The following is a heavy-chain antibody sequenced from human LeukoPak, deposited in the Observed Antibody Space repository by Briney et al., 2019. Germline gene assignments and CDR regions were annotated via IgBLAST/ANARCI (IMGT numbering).Heavy chain of an antibody. CDR3: ARDQPVYCSSTSCYGYEGYYYYGMDV. D-gene: IGHD2-2*01. CDR2: INSDGSST. Sequence: GGSLRLSCAASGFTFSSYWMHWVRQAPGKGLVWVSRINSDGSSTSYADSVKGRFTISRDNAKNTLYLQMNSLRAEDTAVYYCARDQPVYCSSTSCYGYEGYYYYGMDVWGKGATVTVSS. V-gene: IGHV3-74*01. J-gene: IGHJ6*04. CDR1: GFTFSSYW.